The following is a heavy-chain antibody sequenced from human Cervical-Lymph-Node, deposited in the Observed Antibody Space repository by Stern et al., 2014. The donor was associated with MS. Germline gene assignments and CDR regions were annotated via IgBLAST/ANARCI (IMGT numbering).Heavy chain of an antibody. CDR2: FYPGDSDP. Sequence: EVQLVESGAEVKKPGESLKISCKGSGYSFTANWIAWGRQMPGKGLEGMGIFYPGDSDPRYSPSFQGQVAISADKSISTAYLQWSSLKASDTAMYYCARDYGDYAFDYWGQGTLVTVSS. J-gene: IGHJ4*02. CDR3: ARDYGDYAFDY. CDR1: GYSFTANW. V-gene: IGHV5-51*01. D-gene: IGHD4-17*01.